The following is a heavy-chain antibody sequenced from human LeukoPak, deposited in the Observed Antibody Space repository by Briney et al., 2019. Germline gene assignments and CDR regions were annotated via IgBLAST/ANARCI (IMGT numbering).Heavy chain of an antibody. J-gene: IGHJ4*02. Sequence: ASVKVSCKASGYTFTSYGISWVRQAPGQGLEWMGWISAYNGNTNYAQKLQGRVTMTTDTSTSTVYMELSSLRSEDTAVYYCARDPGIAAAGAHADFDYWGQGTLVTVSS. D-gene: IGHD6-13*01. V-gene: IGHV1-18*01. CDR2: ISAYNGNT. CDR1: GYTFTSYG. CDR3: ARDPGIAAAGAHADFDY.